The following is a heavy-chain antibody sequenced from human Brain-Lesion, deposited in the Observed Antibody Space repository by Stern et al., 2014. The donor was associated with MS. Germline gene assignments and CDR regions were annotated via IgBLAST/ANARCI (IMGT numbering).Heavy chain of an antibody. CDR3: AKDRRGGYNYLYGMVV. CDR2: PPYDGSNK. J-gene: IGHJ6*02. V-gene: IGHV3-30*18. CDR1: GSPFRSYG. D-gene: IGHD5-18*01. Sequence: QVQLVQSGGDVDQPGRSLRLSCKASGSPFRSYGIHWVRQAPSSGLERVSVPPYDGSNKQYADSVKGRFTISRDNAKNTLYLHLNSLRPEDTAVYHCAKDRRGGYNYLYGMVVWGQGTTVTVSS.